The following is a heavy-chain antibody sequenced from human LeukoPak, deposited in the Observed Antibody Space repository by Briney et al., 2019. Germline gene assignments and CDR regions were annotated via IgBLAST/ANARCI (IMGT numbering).Heavy chain of an antibody. CDR3: ARGDAFSGDH. V-gene: IGHV3-7*04. CDR1: GFTFSNFW. Sequence: GGSLRLSCAVSGFTFSNFWMSWVRQAPGRGLEWVANIHPEGNEKYHVESVKGRFTISRDNAKNSLFLQMNGVRVEDTAVYYCARGDAFSGDHWGQGTLVTVSS. J-gene: IGHJ4*02. CDR2: IHPEGNEK.